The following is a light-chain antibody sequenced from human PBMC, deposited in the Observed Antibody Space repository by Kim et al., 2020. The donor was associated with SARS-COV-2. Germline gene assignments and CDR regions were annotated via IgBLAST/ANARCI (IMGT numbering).Light chain of an antibody. CDR1: HSISSK. V-gene: IGKV3D-15*01. J-gene: IGKJ4*01. CDR2: GAS. Sequence: SPGERATLSCRASHSISSKLAWYQHKPGQAPRLLIYGASTRATGIPARFSGSGSGTEFTLTISSLQSEDFAVYYCQQYNNWPPLTFGGGTKVEIK. CDR3: QQYNNWPPLT.